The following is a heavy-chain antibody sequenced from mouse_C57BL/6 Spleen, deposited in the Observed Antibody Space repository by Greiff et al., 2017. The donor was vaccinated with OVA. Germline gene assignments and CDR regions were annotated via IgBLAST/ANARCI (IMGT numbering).Heavy chain of an antibody. CDR3: ASSRNGGFAY. J-gene: IGHJ3*01. V-gene: IGHV5-17*01. D-gene: IGHD2-1*01. Sequence: EVMLVESGGGLVKPGGSLKLSCAASGFTFSDYGMHWVRQAPEKGLEWVAYISSGSSTIYYADTVKGRFTISRDNAKNTLFLQMTSLRSEDTAMYYCASSRNGGFAYWGQGTLVTVSA. CDR2: ISSGSSTI. CDR1: GFTFSDYG.